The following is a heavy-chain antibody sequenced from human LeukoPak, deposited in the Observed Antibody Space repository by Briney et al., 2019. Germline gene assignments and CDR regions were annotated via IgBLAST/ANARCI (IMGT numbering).Heavy chain of an antibody. CDR1: GYSISSGYY. V-gene: IGHV4-38-2*02. Sequence: SETLSLTCTVSGYSISSGYYWGWIRQPPGKGLEWIGSIYHSGSTYYNPSLKSRVTISVDKSKNQFSLKLSSVTAADTAVYYCASFQRYGSGSYYDYWGQGTLVTVSS. CDR2: IYHSGST. CDR3: ASFQRYGSGSYYDY. J-gene: IGHJ4*02. D-gene: IGHD3-10*01.